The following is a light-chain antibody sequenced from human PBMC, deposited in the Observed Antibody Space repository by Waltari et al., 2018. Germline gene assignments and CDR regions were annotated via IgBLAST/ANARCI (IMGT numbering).Light chain of an antibody. CDR3: SSFAGSNNV. CDR2: EVT. Sequence: QSALPQPPSASGSPGESVTISCTGTHSDIGLYNYFSWYQQHPGKAPKLMIYEVTKRPSGVPDRFSGSKSGNTASLTVSGLQTDDEADYFCSSFAGSNNVFGSGTKVTVL. J-gene: IGLJ1*01. CDR1: HSDIGLYNY. V-gene: IGLV2-8*01.